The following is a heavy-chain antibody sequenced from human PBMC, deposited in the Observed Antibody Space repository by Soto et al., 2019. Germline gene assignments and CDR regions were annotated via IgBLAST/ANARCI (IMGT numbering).Heavy chain of an antibody. CDR2: ISTSGTTT. Sequence: EVQLVESGGGPVQPGGSLRLSCTASGFNFNSLEINWVRQAPGKGLEWVSYISTSGTTTYYADSVKGRFTISRDNAKNSLFLQMGSLRAEDTAVYYCAGRYCYNDVCHLGLSDFWGQGSLVTVSS. J-gene: IGHJ4*02. CDR3: AGRYCYNDVCHLGLSDF. CDR1: GFNFNSLE. V-gene: IGHV3-48*03. D-gene: IGHD2-8*01.